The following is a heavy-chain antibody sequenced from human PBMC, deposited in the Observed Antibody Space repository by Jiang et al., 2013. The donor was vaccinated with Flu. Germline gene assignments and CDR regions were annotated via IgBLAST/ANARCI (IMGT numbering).Heavy chain of an antibody. Sequence: GLVKPSETLSLTCTVSGGSISSNTYYWGWIRQPPEKGLEWIGSIYYSGSTNYNPSLKSRVTISVDTSKNQFSLKLSSVTAADTAVYYCARTRDNLGYCSGGSCYRYYFDYWGQGTLVTVSS. V-gene: IGHV4-39*07. J-gene: IGHJ4*02. CDR1: GGSISSNTYY. D-gene: IGHD2-15*01. CDR3: ARTRDNLGYCSGGSCYRYYFDY. CDR2: IYYSGST.